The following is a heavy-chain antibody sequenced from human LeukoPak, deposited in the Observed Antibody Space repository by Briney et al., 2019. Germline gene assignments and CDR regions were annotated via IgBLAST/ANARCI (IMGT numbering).Heavy chain of an antibody. CDR2: INPSGGST. D-gene: IGHD3-3*01. J-gene: IGHJ4*02. V-gene: IGHV1-46*01. CDR1: GYTFTSYY. Sequence: ASVKVSCKASGYTFTSYYMHWVRQAPGQGLEWMGIINPSGGSTSYAQKFQGRVTMTRDMSTSTVYMELSSLRSEDTAVYYCARDSGYYDFWSGYYTPATYFDYWGQGTLVTVSS. CDR3: ARDSGYYDFWSGYYTPATYFDY.